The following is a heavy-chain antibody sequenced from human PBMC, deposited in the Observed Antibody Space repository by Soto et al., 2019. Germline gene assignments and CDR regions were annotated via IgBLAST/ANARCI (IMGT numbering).Heavy chain of an antibody. J-gene: IGHJ6*03. CDR2: IYDSGST. Sequence: PSETLSLTCTVSGGSISSYSWSWIRQPPGKGLEWIGYIYDSGSTNYNPSLKSPVTISVDTSKNQFSLKLSSVTAADTAVYYCARWAVAGPAYYYYYMDVWGKGTTVTVSS. CDR1: GGSISSYS. D-gene: IGHD6-19*01. CDR3: ARWAVAGPAYYYYYMDV. V-gene: IGHV4-59*08.